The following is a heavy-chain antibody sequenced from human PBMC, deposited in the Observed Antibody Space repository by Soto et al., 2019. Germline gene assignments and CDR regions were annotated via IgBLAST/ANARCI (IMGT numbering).Heavy chain of an antibody. CDR2: ISYDGSNK. CDR3: AKDAYYDFWSGLSYYYYYYGMDV. D-gene: IGHD3-3*01. CDR1: GFTFSTYG. J-gene: IGHJ6*02. V-gene: IGHV3-30*18. Sequence: GGSLRLSCAASGFTFSTYGMHWVREAPGKGLEWVEVISYDGSNKYYADSVKGRFTISRDNSKNTLYLQMNSLRAEDTAVYYCAKDAYYDFWSGLSYYYYYYGMDVWGQGT.